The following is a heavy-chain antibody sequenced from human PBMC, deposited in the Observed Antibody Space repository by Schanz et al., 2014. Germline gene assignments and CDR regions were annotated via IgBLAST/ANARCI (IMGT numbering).Heavy chain of an antibody. D-gene: IGHD5-12*01. Sequence: QDHLVQSGAEVKTPGASVQDSCKAYEYSFSSSSIPWVRQAPGQRLEWMGWINTGSGDTKYSQNFQGRVTITRDTSASTAYMELSSLRSEDTAVYSCARGIGGYGANNYFDYWGQGTLVTVSS. CDR1: EYSFSSSS. CDR2: INTGSGDT. J-gene: IGHJ4*02. V-gene: IGHV1-3*04. CDR3: ARGIGGYGANNYFDY.